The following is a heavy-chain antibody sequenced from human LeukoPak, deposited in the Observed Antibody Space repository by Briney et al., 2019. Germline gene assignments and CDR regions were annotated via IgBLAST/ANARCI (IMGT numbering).Heavy chain of an antibody. D-gene: IGHD2-15*01. CDR1: GFTFSSYS. J-gene: IGHJ4*02. V-gene: IGHV3-21*01. CDR2: ISSSSSYI. CDR3: ARVVVAATQDY. Sequence: GGSLRLSCAASGFTFSSYSMNWVRHAPGKGLEWVSSISSSSSYIYYADSVKGRFTISRDNAKNSLYLQMNSLRAEDTAVYYCARVVVAATQDYWGQGTLVTVSS.